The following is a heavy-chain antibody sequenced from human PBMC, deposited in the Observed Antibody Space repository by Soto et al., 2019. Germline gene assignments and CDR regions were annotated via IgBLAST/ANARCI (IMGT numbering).Heavy chain of an antibody. Sequence: GGSLRLSCSASGFTFSSYAMHWVRQAPGKGLEYVSAIGSNGDTTYYADSVKGRFAISRDNSKNTLYLQMSSLRAEDTAVYYCVKRGYCSSTSCRRAGDYWGQGTLVTVSS. D-gene: IGHD2-2*01. V-gene: IGHV3-64D*06. CDR2: IGSNGDTT. CDR3: VKRGYCSSTSCRRAGDY. J-gene: IGHJ4*02. CDR1: GFTFSSYA.